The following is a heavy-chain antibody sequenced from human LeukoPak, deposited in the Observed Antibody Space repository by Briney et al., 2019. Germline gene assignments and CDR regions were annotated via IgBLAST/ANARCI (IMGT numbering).Heavy chain of an antibody. CDR3: AKQVVVVPAAPLDY. CDR2: IRYDGSNK. Sequence: GGSLRLSCAASGFTFSNYGMYWVRQAPGKGLEWVAFIRYDGSNKYYADSVKGRFTISRDNSKNTLYLQMNSLRAEDTAVYYCAKQVVVVPAAPLDYWGQGILVTVSS. J-gene: IGHJ4*02. V-gene: IGHV3-30*02. CDR1: GFTFSNYG. D-gene: IGHD2-2*01.